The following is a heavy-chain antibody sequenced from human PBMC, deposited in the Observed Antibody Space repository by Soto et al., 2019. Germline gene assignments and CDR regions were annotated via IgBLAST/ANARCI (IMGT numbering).Heavy chain of an antibody. CDR3: ATGVADFWSGSAFDY. D-gene: IGHD3-3*01. Sequence: ASVKVSCKVSGYTLTELSMHWVRQAPGKGLEWMGGFDPEDGETIYAQKIQGRVTMTEDTSTDTAYMELSSLRSEDTAVYYCATGVADFWSGSAFDYWGQGTLVTVSS. V-gene: IGHV1-24*01. CDR1: GYTLTELS. CDR2: FDPEDGET. J-gene: IGHJ4*02.